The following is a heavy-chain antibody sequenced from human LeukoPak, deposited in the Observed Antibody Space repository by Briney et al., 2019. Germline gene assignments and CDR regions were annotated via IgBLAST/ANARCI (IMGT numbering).Heavy chain of an antibody. CDR3: AKYGNSGWVIDN. V-gene: IGHV4-59*08. Sequence: SETLSLTCTVSGGSIGSDYWTWIRHPPGKGLEYIGYIYYTGGTNYNPSLKSRVTISVDTSKNQFSLKLSSVIAADTAVYFCAKYGNSGWVIDNWGQGTLVTVSS. CDR2: IYYTGGT. J-gene: IGHJ4*02. CDR1: GGSIGSDY. D-gene: IGHD6-19*01.